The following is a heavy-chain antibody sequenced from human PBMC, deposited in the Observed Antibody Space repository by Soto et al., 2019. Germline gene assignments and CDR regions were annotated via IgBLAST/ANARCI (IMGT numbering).Heavy chain of an antibody. CDR2: IHYSGST. CDR3: ARRYGSAIDY. CDR1: GGTISSWY. D-gene: IGHD1-26*01. J-gene: IGHJ4*02. Sequence: QVQLQESGPGLVKPSETLSLTCTVSGGTISSWYWSWIRQPPGKGLEWIGYIHYSGSTNCNPSLKSRVIISVATSKNQFSLKLSYVTAADTAVYYCARRYGSAIDYWGQGTLVTVSS. V-gene: IGHV4-59*08.